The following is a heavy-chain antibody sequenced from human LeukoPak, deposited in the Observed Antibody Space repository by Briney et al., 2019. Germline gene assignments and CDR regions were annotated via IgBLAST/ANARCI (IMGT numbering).Heavy chain of an antibody. CDR2: ITPFNGNT. CDR3: AVVAANRWWFDP. V-gene: IGHV1-45*02. J-gene: IGHJ5*02. D-gene: IGHD2-15*01. Sequence: SVKVSCKASGYTFTYRYLHWVRQAPGQALEWMGWITPFNGNTNYAQKFQDRVTITRDRSMSTAYMELSSLRSEDTAMYYCAVVAANRWWFDPWGQGTLVTVSP. CDR1: GYTFTYRY.